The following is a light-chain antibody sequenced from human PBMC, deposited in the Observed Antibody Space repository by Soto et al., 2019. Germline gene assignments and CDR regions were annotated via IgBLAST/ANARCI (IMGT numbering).Light chain of an antibody. CDR1: SGDVGAYDR. V-gene: IGLV2-11*01. CDR3: CSHAGGSSWV. J-gene: IGLJ3*02. CDR2: DVT. Sequence: QSVLTQPRSVSGSPGQSVTISCTGTSGDVGAYDRVSWYQHHPTKAPKLIIYDVTNRPSGVPYRFSGSKSGSTASRTISGPQAEDEADYYCCSHAGGSSWVFGGGTKLTVL.